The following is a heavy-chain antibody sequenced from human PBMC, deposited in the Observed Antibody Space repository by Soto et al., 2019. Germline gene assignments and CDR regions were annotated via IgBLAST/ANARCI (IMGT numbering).Heavy chain of an antibody. J-gene: IGHJ4*02. CDR1: GGSISTYY. CDR2: VYYSGST. CDR3: ARSASATIFDY. V-gene: IGHV4-59*01. D-gene: IGHD3-3*01. Sequence: SETLSLTCTVSGGSISTYYWSWIRQPPGKGLEWIGYVYYSGSTYHSPSLKSRLTISVDTSKKQFSLKLSSVTAADTAVYYCARSASATIFDYWGQGLLVTVSS.